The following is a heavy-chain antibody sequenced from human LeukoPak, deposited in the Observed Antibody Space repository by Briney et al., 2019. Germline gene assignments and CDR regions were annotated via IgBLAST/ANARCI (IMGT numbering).Heavy chain of an antibody. J-gene: IGHJ4*02. CDR2: INHSGST. CDR3: ARMTRFIAAAGTDDY. D-gene: IGHD6-13*01. CDR1: GGSFSGYY. V-gene: IGHV4-34*01. Sequence: SETLSLTCAVYGGSFSGYYWSWIRQPPGKGLEWIGEINHSGSTNYNPSLKSRVTISVDTSKNQFSLKLSSVTAADTALYYCARMTRFIAAAGTDDYWGQGTLVTVSS.